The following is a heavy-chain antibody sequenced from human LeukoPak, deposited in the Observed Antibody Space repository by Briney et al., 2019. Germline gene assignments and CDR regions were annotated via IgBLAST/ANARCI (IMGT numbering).Heavy chain of an antibody. CDR3: ARGLGFLIGSIWYPDAFDI. D-gene: IGHD6-13*01. V-gene: IGHV3-11*01. Sequence: PGGSLRLSCAASGFTFSDYYMSWIRQAPGKGLEWVSYISSSGSTIYYADSVKGRFTISRDNAKNSLYLQMNSLRAEDTAVYYCARGLGFLIGSIWYPDAFDIWGQGTMVTVSS. CDR1: GFTFSDYY. CDR2: ISSSGSTI. J-gene: IGHJ3*02.